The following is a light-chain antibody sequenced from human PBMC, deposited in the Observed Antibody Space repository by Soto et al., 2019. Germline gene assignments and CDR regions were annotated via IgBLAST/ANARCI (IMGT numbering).Light chain of an antibody. J-gene: IGKJ1*01. Sequence: EIVLTQSPGTLSLSPGERATFSCRSSQSVSSSYLAWYQQKPGQAPRLLIYGASGRATGIPDRFSGSGSGTDFTLTISRLEPEDFAVYYCQQYGSSGTFGQGTKVDI. CDR1: QSVSSSY. V-gene: IGKV3-20*01. CDR2: GAS. CDR3: QQYGSSGT.